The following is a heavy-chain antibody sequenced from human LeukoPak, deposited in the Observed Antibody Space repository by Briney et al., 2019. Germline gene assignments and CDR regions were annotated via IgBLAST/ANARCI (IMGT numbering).Heavy chain of an antibody. Sequence: GGSLRLSCAASGFTFSSYWMHWVRQAPGKGLVWVSRINSDGSSTSYADSVKGRFTISRDNAKDTLYLQTNSLRAEDTAVYYCARTYYYDSSGYYSLYDYWGQGTLVTVSS. CDR2: INSDGSST. D-gene: IGHD3-22*01. J-gene: IGHJ4*02. V-gene: IGHV3-74*01. CDR3: ARTYYYDSSGYYSLYDY. CDR1: GFTFSSYW.